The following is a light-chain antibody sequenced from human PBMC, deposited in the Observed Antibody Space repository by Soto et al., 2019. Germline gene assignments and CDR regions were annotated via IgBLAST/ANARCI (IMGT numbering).Light chain of an antibody. Sequence: QPVLTQPPSVSGAPGQRVTISCTGSSSNVGAGYDVHWYQQLPGTAPKLLIYANNNRPSGVPDRFSGSKSGTSASLAITGLQAEDEADYYCQSYDRSLSGWVFGGGTKVTVL. V-gene: IGLV1-40*01. J-gene: IGLJ3*02. CDR2: ANN. CDR1: SSNVGAGYD. CDR3: QSYDRSLSGWV.